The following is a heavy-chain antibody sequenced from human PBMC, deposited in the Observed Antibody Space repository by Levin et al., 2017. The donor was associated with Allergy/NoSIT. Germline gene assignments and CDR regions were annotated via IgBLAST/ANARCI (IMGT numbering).Heavy chain of an antibody. V-gene: IGHV3-9*01. CDR1: GFTFDDYA. CDR2: ISWNSGSI. CDR3: AKDIGAVAGYGMDV. Sequence: GGSLRLFCAASGFTFDDYAMHWVRQAPGKGLDWVSGISWNSGSIGYADSVKGRFTISRDNAKNSLYLQMNSLRAEDTALYYCAKDIGAVAGYGMDVWGQGTTVTVSS. J-gene: IGHJ6*02. D-gene: IGHD6-19*01.